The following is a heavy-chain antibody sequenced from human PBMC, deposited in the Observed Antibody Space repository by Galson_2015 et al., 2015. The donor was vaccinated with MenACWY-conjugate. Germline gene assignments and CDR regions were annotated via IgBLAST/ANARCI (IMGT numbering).Heavy chain of an antibody. D-gene: IGHD3-10*01. Sequence: SLRLSCAASGFTFSSHAMNWVRQAPGKGLEWVSVIGSSGITTYYADSVKGRFTISRDSSKNTLYLQMNSLRAEDTAIYYCAKRSTEGVRPFDSWGQGTLVTVSS. V-gene: IGHV3-23*05. CDR3: AKRSTEGVRPFDS. CDR2: IGSSGITT. CDR1: GFTFSSHA. J-gene: IGHJ4*02.